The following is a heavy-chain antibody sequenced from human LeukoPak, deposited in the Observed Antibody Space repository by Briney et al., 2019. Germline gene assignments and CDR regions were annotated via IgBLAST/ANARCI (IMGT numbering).Heavy chain of an antibody. Sequence: GESLKISCKGSGYSFTSYWISWVRQVPGKGLEWMGRIDPSDSYTNYSPSFQGHVTISADKSISTAYLQWSSLKASDTAMYYCARHRGSIAAAGTPFDYWGQGTLVTVSS. D-gene: IGHD6-13*01. CDR3: ARHRGSIAAAGTPFDY. CDR1: GYSFTSYW. CDR2: IDPSDSYT. J-gene: IGHJ4*02. V-gene: IGHV5-10-1*01.